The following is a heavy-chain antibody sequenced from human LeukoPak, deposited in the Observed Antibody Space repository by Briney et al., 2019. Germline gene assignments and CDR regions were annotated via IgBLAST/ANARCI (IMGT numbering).Heavy chain of an antibody. V-gene: IGHV1-2*02. CDR1: GYTFAGHH. Sequence: ASVKVSCKASGYTFAGHHMHWVRQAPGQGLEWMGWILPDGRDTKYAQKFQDRMTLTTDTSTSTAYMELSRVTPDDTAVYYCARAAGLDYDILTGTLREYYYYYGMDVWGQGTTVTVSS. CDR2: ILPDGRDT. D-gene: IGHD3-9*01. CDR3: ARAAGLDYDILTGTLREYYYYYGMDV. J-gene: IGHJ6*02.